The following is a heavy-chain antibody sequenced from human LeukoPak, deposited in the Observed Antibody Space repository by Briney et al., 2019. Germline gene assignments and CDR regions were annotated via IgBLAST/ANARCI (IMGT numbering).Heavy chain of an antibody. CDR2: IYYSGST. D-gene: IGHD6-19*01. J-gene: IGHJ3*02. CDR1: GYSISSNNW. Sequence: SETLSLTCAVSGYSISSNNWWAWIRQPPGKGLDWIGYIYYSGSTYYNPYNPSLTSRVTMSVDTSKNQFSLKLDSVTEKDTAMYYCARNQAVAANRGAFDIWGQGTMVTVSS. CDR3: ARNQAVAANRGAFDI. V-gene: IGHV4-28*01.